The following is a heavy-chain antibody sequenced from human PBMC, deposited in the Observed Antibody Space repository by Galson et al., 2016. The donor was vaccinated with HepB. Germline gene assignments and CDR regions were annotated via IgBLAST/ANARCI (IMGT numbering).Heavy chain of an antibody. J-gene: IGHJ4*02. Sequence: SLRLSCAASGVTFRSFAMSWVRQAPGKGLEWVATISGSATGTYYPASVKGRFTVSRDNSQNTLYLQMNSLRAEDTAVYYCAKDTGYSYGRLIDCWGQGTPVTVSS. D-gene: IGHD5-18*01. CDR1: GVTFRSFA. CDR3: AKDTGYSYGRLIDC. V-gene: IGHV3-23*01. CDR2: ISGSATGT.